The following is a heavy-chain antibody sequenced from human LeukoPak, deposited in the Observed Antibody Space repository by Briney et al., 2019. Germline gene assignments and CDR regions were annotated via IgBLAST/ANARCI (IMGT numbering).Heavy chain of an antibody. CDR2: ISWNSGSI. D-gene: IGHD6-19*01. CDR3: AKSGYSSGWAKGGFDY. Sequence: GGSLRLSCAASGFTFDDYAMHWVRQAPGKGLEWVSGISWNSGSIGYADSVKGRFTISRDNAKNSLYLRMNSLRAEDTALYYCAKSGYSSGWAKGGFDYWGQGTLVTVSS. J-gene: IGHJ4*02. V-gene: IGHV3-9*01. CDR1: GFTFDDYA.